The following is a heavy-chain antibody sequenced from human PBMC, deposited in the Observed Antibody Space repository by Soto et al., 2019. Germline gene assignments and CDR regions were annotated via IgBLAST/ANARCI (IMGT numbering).Heavy chain of an antibody. D-gene: IGHD3-10*01. J-gene: IGHJ6*03. Sequence: ASVKVSCKASGYTFTSYAMHWVRQAPGQRLEWMGWINAGNGNTKYSQKFQGRVTITRDTSASTAYMELSSLRSEDTAVYYCARDPITMVRGFGLESYYYYMDVWGKGTTVTVSS. CDR2: INAGNGNT. CDR1: GYTFTSYA. CDR3: ARDPITMVRGFGLESYYYYMDV. V-gene: IGHV1-3*01.